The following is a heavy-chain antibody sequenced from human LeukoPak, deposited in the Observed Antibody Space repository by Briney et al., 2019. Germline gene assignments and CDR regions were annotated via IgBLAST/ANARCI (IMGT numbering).Heavy chain of an antibody. V-gene: IGHV3-23*01. D-gene: IGHD3-9*01. CDR2: ISASGDTT. J-gene: IGHJ4*02. CDR1: EFTFSNYA. Sequence: GGSPRLSCAASEFTFSNYAMSWVRQAPGKGLEWVSGISASGDTTYYTDSVKGRFTISRDNSENTLYLEMKSLRAEDTAVYYCARGYYDILTGLGYWGQGTLVTVSS. CDR3: ARGYYDILTGLGY.